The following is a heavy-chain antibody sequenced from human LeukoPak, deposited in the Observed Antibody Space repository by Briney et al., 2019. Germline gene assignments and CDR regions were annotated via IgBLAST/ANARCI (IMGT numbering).Heavy chain of an antibody. CDR3: ARSGRTGAYFDY. Sequence: PGGSLRLSCAASGFTFSSYSMNWVRQAPGKGLEWVSSISSSSSYIYYADSVKGRFTISRDNAKNSLYLQMNSLRAEDMAVYYCARSGRTGAYFDYWGQGTLVTVSS. CDR1: GFTFSSYS. CDR2: ISSSSSYI. J-gene: IGHJ4*02. D-gene: IGHD1-26*01. V-gene: IGHV3-21*01.